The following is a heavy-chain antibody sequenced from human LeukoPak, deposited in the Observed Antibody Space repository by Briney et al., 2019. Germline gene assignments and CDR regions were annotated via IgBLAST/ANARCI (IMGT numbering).Heavy chain of an antibody. CDR2: IYYSGST. D-gene: IGHD5-12*01. CDR3: ARPVRDGYNFYFDY. V-gene: IGHV4-39*01. Sequence: SETLSLTCTVSGGSISSSSYYWGWIRQPPGKGLEWIVSIYYSGSTYYNPSLKSRVTISVDTSKNQFSLKLSSVTAADTAVYYCARPVRDGYNFYFDYWGQGTLVTVSS. J-gene: IGHJ4*02. CDR1: GGSISSSSYY.